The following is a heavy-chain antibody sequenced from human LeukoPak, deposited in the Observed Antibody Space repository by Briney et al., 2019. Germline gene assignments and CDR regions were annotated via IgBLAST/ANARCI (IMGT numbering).Heavy chain of an antibody. J-gene: IGHJ2*01. Sequence: GGALRLSCAASGFTFSSYAMSWVGQAPGKGLDGVSALSGGGGSTFYTDSVKGRFTISRDNSKNTLYLQVSSLRAEDTAVYFCAKSSSGLGLNEYFDLWGRGTLATVSS. CDR1: GFTFSSYA. CDR3: AKSSSGLGLNEYFDL. CDR2: LSGGGGST. V-gene: IGHV3-23*01. D-gene: IGHD2-8*01.